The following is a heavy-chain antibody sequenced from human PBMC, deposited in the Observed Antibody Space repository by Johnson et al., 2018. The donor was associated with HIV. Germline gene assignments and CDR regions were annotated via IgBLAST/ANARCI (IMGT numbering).Heavy chain of an antibody. J-gene: IGHJ3*02. CDR3: ARGGEGGSYSWAADAFDI. Sequence: VQLVESGGGLVQPGGSLRLSCAASGFTFSVYDMHWVRQVPGKGLEWVSTVGSSGHTYYAASVKGRFTLSRDNAKNSLDLQINSLRAEDTAVYYCARGGEGGSYSWAADAFDIWGQGTMVTVSS. CDR2: VGSSGHT. CDR1: GFTFSVYD. V-gene: IGHV3-13*01. D-gene: IGHD1-26*01.